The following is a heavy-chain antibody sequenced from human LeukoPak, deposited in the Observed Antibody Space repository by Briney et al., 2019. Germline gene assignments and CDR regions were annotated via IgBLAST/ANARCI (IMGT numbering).Heavy chain of an antibody. J-gene: IGHJ6*03. CDR3: AKDSLYNWNDGDYYYYMDV. D-gene: IGHD1-1*01. CDR2: ISGSGGST. V-gene: IGHV3-23*01. Sequence: GGSLRLSCAASGFTFSSYAMSWVRQAPGKGLEWVSAISGSGGSTYYADSVKGRFTISRDNSKNTLYLQMNSLRAADTAVYYCAKDSLYNWNDGDYYYYMDVWGKGTTVTVSS. CDR1: GFTFSSYA.